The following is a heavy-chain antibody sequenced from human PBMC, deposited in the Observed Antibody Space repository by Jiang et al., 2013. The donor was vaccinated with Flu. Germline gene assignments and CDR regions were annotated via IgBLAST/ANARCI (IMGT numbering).Heavy chain of an antibody. CDR2: IYHSGST. J-gene: IGHJ4*02. CDR1: GYSISSGYY. D-gene: IGHD6-13*01. V-gene: IGHV4-38-2*02. Sequence: LLKPSETLSLTCTVSGYSISSGYYWGWIRQPPGKGLEWIGSIYHSGSTYYNPSLKSRVTISVDTSKNQFSLKLSSVTAADTAVYYCARGKSSSWSSPVFDYWGQGTLVTVSS. CDR3: ARGKSSSWSSPVFDY.